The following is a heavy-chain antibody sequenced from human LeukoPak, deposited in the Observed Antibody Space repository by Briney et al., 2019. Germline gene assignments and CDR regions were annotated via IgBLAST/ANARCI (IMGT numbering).Heavy chain of an antibody. CDR2: IYYSGST. J-gene: IGHJ5*02. V-gene: IGHV4-30-4*01. D-gene: IGHD6-19*01. CDR3: ARGKVYSSGYNNWFDP. CDR1: GGSLSSGDSY. Sequence: SETLSLTCTVSGGSLSSGDSYWRWIRHPPGKGLEWIGYIYYSGSTYYNPSLKSRVTIPVYTSKNQFSLKLSSVPAADTAVYYCARGKVYSSGYNNWFDPWGQGTLVTVSS.